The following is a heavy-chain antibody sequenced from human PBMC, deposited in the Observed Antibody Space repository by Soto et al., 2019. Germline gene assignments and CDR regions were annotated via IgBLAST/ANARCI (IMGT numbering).Heavy chain of an antibody. D-gene: IGHD3-10*01. Sequence: GGSLRLSCAASGFTFSSYAMHWVRQAPGKGLEWVAVISYDGSNKYYADSVKGRFTISRDNSKNTLYLQMNSLRAEDTAVYYCARDITMVRGVIARYYYGMDVWGQGTTVTVSS. CDR2: ISYDGSNK. CDR3: ARDITMVRGVIARYYYGMDV. J-gene: IGHJ6*01. CDR1: GFTFSSYA. V-gene: IGHV3-30-3*01.